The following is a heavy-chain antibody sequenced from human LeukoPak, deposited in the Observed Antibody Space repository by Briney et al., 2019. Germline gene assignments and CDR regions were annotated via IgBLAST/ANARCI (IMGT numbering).Heavy chain of an antibody. CDR2: INPRGGGT. CDR1: GYSFTRYY. CDR3: ARGGDDYGMDV. D-gene: IGHD3-16*01. V-gene: IGHV1-46*01. Sequence: GASVKVSCKASGYSFTRYYMHWVRQAPGQGLEWMEIINPRGGGTTYAQKFQGRVTMTRDTSTSTVYMELSSLRSEDTAVYYCARGGDDYGMDVWGQGTTVTVAS. J-gene: IGHJ6*02.